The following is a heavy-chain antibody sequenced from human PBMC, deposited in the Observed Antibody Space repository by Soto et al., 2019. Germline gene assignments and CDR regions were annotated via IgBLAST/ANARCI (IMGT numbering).Heavy chain of an antibody. CDR3: ARALSGRSLTIDY. J-gene: IGHJ4*02. D-gene: IGHD1-26*01. V-gene: IGHV3-33*01. CDR2: IWYDGSNY. CDR1: KFTFSTYG. Sequence: GGSLRLSCAASKFTFSTYGMHWVRQAPGKGLEWVAFIWYDGSNYFYADSVKGRFTISRDNSKNTLYLQMNILRAEDTAVYYYARALSGRSLTIDYWGQGTLVTVSS.